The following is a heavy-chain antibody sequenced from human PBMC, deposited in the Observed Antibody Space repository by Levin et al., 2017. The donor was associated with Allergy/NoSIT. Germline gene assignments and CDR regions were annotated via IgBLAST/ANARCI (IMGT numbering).Heavy chain of an antibody. CDR1: GFTFSSYA. CDR2: ISGSGGST. V-gene: IGHV3-23*01. D-gene: IGHD3-10*01. CDR3: AKDARLLWFGELLYHFDY. J-gene: IGHJ4*02. Sequence: GGSLRLSCAASGFTFSSYAMSWVRQAPGKGLEWVSAISGSGGSTYYADSVKGRFTISRDNSKNTLYLQMNSLRAEDTAVYYCAKDARLLWFGELLYHFDYWGQGTLVTVSS.